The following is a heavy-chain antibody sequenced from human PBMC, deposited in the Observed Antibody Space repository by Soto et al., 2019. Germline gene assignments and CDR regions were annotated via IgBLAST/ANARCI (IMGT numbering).Heavy chain of an antibody. Sequence: AAVKVSCKASGYTFTSCAMHWVRQAPGQRLEWMGWINAGNGNTKYSQKFQGRVTITGDTSASTAYMELSSLRSEDTAVYYCASXEIQDSNYVSYYYGMDVWGQGTTVTVSS. J-gene: IGHJ6*01. V-gene: IGHV1-3*01. CDR2: INAGNGNT. D-gene: IGHD4-4*01. CDR1: GYTFTSCA. CDR3: ASXEIQDSNYVSYYYGMDV.